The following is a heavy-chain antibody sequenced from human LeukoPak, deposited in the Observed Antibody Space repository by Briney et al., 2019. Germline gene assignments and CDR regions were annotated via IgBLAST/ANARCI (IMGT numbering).Heavy chain of an antibody. D-gene: IGHD6-13*01. CDR1: GGSISSHY. CDR3: ARLGRSWGYYFDY. CDR2: IYYSGRT. Sequence: SETLSLTCTVSGGSISSHYWSWIRQPPGKGLEWIGYIYYSGRTNYNPSLKSRVTISVDTSKNQFSLKLSSVTAADTAVYYCARLGRSWGYYFDYWGQGTLVTVSS. J-gene: IGHJ4*02. V-gene: IGHV4-59*11.